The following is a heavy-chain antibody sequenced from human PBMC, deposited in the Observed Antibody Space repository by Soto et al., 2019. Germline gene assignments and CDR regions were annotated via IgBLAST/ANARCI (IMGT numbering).Heavy chain of an antibody. CDR2: VTTDGSGT. Sequence: EVQLVVSGGGLVQPGGSLRLSCAASGFSFSDLWMHWVRQAPGKGLVWVSRVTTDGSGTAYADSVKGRFTISRDNAKNMVYLQMNNLRVEDTAVYYCVSDVRYNNDPTFDYWGQGTLVTVSS. J-gene: IGHJ4*02. V-gene: IGHV3-74*01. CDR3: VSDVRYNNDPTFDY. CDR1: GFSFSDLW. D-gene: IGHD5-12*01.